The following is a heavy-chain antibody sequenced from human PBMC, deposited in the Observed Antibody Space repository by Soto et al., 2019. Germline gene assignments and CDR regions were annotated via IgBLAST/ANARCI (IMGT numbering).Heavy chain of an antibody. V-gene: IGHV1-18*01. CDR3: ARGSDFLYYYGMDV. Sequence: GASVKVSCKASGYTFSSYGISWVRQAPGQGLEWMGWISGYNGNTNFAQNLQGRVTMTTDTPTSTAFMELRSLRSDDTAVYYCARGSDFLYYYGMDVWGQGTTVTVSS. CDR1: GYTFSSYG. D-gene: IGHD5-12*01. CDR2: ISGYNGNT. J-gene: IGHJ6*02.